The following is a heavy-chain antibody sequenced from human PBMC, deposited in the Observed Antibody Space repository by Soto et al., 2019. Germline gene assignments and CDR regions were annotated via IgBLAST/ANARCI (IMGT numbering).Heavy chain of an antibody. J-gene: IGHJ4*02. CDR2: ISSSSSYI. CDR3: ARVVRAVAGTDFPLVFDY. Sequence: GGSLRLSCTASGFTFSFYSLNWVRQAPGKGLEWVSSISSSSSYIYYADSVKGRFTISRDNAKNSLYLQMNSLRAEDTAVYYCARVVRAVAGTDFPLVFDYWGQGTLVTVSS. D-gene: IGHD6-19*01. V-gene: IGHV3-21*01. CDR1: GFTFSFYS.